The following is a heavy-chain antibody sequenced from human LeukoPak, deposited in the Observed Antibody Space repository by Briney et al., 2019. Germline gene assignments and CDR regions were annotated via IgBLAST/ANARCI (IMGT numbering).Heavy chain of an antibody. J-gene: IGHJ4*02. V-gene: IGHV4-34*01. CDR1: GGSFSGYY. Sequence: PSETLSLTCAVYGGSFSGYYWSWIRQPPGKGLEWIGEINHSGSTNYNPSLKSRVTISVDTSKNPFSLKLSSVTAADTAVYYCARAREQWLVRNYFDYWGQGTLVTVSS. D-gene: IGHD6-19*01. CDR2: INHSGST. CDR3: ARAREQWLVRNYFDY.